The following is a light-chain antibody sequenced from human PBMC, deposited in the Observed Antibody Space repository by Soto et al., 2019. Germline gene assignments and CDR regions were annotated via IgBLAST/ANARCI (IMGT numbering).Light chain of an antibody. V-gene: IGLV2-14*01. CDR1: SSDVGGYNY. CDR3: TSYTGSATPYG. CDR2: EVR. Sequence: QSVLTQPAPVSGSPGQSITISCTGTSSDVGGYNYVPWYQQHPGTAPKLMIYEVRHRPSGVSNRFSGSKSGNTASLTISGLQPEDEAIYYCTSYTGSATPYGFGTGTKVTVL. J-gene: IGLJ1*01.